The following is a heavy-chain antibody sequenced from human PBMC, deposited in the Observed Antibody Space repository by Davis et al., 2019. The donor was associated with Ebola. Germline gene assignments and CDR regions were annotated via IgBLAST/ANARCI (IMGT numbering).Heavy chain of an antibody. D-gene: IGHD3-3*01. CDR2: IHSDGSVT. V-gene: IGHV3-23*01. CDR3: AKDNQPRNGIFDPFDI. Sequence: GGSLRLSYAATGFTVRTYFMNWVRQATGKGLEWVSTIHSDGSVTYYADSVRGRFTVSRDNSKSTLYLQMNSLRAEDAAVYYCAKDNQPRNGIFDPFDIWGQGTMVAVSS. CDR1: GFTVRTYF. J-gene: IGHJ3*02.